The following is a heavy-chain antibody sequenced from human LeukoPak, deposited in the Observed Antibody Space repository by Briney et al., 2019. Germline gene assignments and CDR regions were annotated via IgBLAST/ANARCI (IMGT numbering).Heavy chain of an antibody. V-gene: IGHV1-24*01. CDR1: GYTLTELS. Sequence: GASVKVSCKVSGYTLTELSMHWVRQAPGKGLEWMGGFDPEDGETIYAQKFQGRVTMTEDTSTDTAYMELSSLRSEDTAVYYCATRFFGAGTFYFDYWGQGTPVTVSS. J-gene: IGHJ4*02. CDR3: ATRFFGAGTFYFDY. D-gene: IGHD6-19*01. CDR2: FDPEDGET.